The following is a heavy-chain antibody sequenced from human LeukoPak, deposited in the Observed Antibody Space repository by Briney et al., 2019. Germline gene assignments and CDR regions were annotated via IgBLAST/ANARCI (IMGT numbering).Heavy chain of an antibody. CDR3: GRVHSSSWYQSDY. Sequence: ASVKVSCKASGYTFISYGITWVRQAPGQGLEWMGWTSTYNGNTVYVQELQGRVTMTTDTSTSTVYMELRSLRSDDTAVYYCGRVHSSSWYQSDYWGQGTLVTVSS. CDR2: TSTYNGNT. J-gene: IGHJ4*02. V-gene: IGHV1-18*01. D-gene: IGHD6-13*01. CDR1: GYTFISYG.